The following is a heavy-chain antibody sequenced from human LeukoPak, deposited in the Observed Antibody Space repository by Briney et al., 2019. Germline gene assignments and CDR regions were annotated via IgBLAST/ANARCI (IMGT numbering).Heavy chain of an antibody. CDR2: ISGSGGST. CDR3: ASGRGSYSPDY. CDR1: GFTFSSYG. Sequence: GGSLRLSCAASGFTFSSYGMTWVRQAPGKGLEWVSAISGSGGSTYYADSVKGRSTISRDNSKNTLYLQMTSLRADDTAVYYCASGRGSYSPDYWGQGTLVTVSS. J-gene: IGHJ4*02. D-gene: IGHD1-26*01. V-gene: IGHV3-23*01.